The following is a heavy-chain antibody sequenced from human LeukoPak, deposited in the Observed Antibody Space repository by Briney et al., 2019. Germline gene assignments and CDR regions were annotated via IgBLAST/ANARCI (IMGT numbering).Heavy chain of an antibody. D-gene: IGHD2-2*01. CDR1: GGTFSSYA. V-gene: IGHV1-69*13. CDR3: ASHHCSSTSCYPEYFQH. Sequence: GASVKVSCKASGGTFSSYAISWVRQAPGQGLEWMGGIIPIFGTANYAQKFQGRVTITADESTSTAYMELSSLRSEDTAVYYCASHHCSSTSCYPEYFQHWGQGTLVTVSS. J-gene: IGHJ1*01. CDR2: IIPIFGTA.